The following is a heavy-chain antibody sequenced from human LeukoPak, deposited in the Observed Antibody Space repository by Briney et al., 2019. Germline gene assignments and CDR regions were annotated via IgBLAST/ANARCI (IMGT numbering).Heavy chain of an antibody. V-gene: IGHV4-30-4*01. CDR2: IYYSGST. Sequence: SETLSLTCTVSGGSISSGDYYWSWIRQPPGKGLEWIGYIYYSGSTYYNPSLKSRVTISVDTSKNQFSLKLSSVTAADTAVYYCARTYSNNWYGRPPRYWGQGALVTVSS. CDR3: ARTYSNNWYGRPPRY. D-gene: IGHD6-13*01. CDR1: GGSISSGDYY. J-gene: IGHJ4*02.